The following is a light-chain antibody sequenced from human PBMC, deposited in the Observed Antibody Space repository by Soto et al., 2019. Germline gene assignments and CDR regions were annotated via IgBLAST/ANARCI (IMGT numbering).Light chain of an antibody. CDR3: QHYYDVPYT. V-gene: IGKV4-1*01. Sequence: DIVMTQSPDSLAVSLGERATINCKSSQSVLYSSNNKNYLAWFQQKPGQPPKLLIYWASTRESGVPDRFSGSGSWTDFTLTVSSLQAEDVAVYYCQHYYDVPYTFGQGTKLEIK. J-gene: IGKJ2*01. CDR1: QSVLYSSNNKNY. CDR2: WAS.